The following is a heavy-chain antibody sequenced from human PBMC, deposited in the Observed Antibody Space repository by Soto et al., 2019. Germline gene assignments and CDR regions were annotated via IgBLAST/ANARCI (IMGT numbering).Heavy chain of an antibody. J-gene: IGHJ6*03. Sequence: SETLSLTCTVSGGSISSADYYWNWIRQHPGKGLEWIGYIYYSGSTYYNPSLKSRVTISVDTSKNQFSLKLTSVTAADTAVYYCARVGLRLSYYYMDVWGKGTTVTVSS. CDR2: IYYSGST. CDR1: GGSISSADYY. D-gene: IGHD2-8*01. V-gene: IGHV4-31*03. CDR3: ARVGLRLSYYYMDV.